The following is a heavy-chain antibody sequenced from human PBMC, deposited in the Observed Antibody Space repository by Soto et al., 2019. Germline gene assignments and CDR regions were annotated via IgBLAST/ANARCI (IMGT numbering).Heavy chain of an antibody. J-gene: IGHJ5*02. Sequence: ASVKVSCKASGSAFKSYDVHWVRQASGQGLEWLGWMNPNTGHSVPSWKFQGRVTLSSNASATTTFMELNSLKTEDTAVYYCTIPRGPMIRPWGQGTLVTVSS. D-gene: IGHD3-22*01. CDR1: GSAFKSYD. CDR2: MNPNTGHS. CDR3: TIPRGPMIRP. V-gene: IGHV1-8*01.